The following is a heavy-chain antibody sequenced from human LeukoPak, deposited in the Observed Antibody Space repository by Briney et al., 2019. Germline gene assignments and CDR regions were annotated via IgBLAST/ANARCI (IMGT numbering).Heavy chain of an antibody. J-gene: IGHJ6*03. CDR1: GGSFSGYY. CDR2: INHSGST. D-gene: IGHD3-10*01. Sequence: SETLSLTCAVYGGSFSGYYWSWIRQPPGKGLEWIGEINHSGSTNYNPSLKSRVTISVDTSKNQFSLKLSSVTAADTAVYYCARQRPELLVRGVMRSHYYYYMDVWGKGTTVTISS. CDR3: ARQRPELLVRGVMRSHYYYYMDV. V-gene: IGHV4-34*01.